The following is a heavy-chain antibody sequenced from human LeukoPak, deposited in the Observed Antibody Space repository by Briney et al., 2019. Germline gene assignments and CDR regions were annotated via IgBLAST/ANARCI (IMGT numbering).Heavy chain of an antibody. CDR2: INPSGGST. Sequence: ASVKVSCKASGYTFTGYYMHWVRQAPGQGLEWMGIINPSGGSTSYAQKFQGRVTMTRDMSTSTVYMELSSLRSEDTAVYYCARLDSSGWYAMDYWGQGTLVTVSS. CDR3: ARLDSSGWYAMDY. V-gene: IGHV1-46*01. J-gene: IGHJ4*02. CDR1: GYTFTGYY. D-gene: IGHD6-19*01.